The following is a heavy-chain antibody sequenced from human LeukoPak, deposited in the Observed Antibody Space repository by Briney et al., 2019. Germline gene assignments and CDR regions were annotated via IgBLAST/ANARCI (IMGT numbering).Heavy chain of an antibody. V-gene: IGHV6-1*01. D-gene: IGHD1-26*01. Sequence: PSQTLSLTCAISGDSVSTNSATWTWLRQSPSRGLEWLGRTYYRSKWNNDYAVSMKSRITINPDTSKNQFPLQLNSVTPEDTAVYYCARLVGASWFDSWGQGTLVTVSS. CDR3: ARLVGASWFDS. CDR2: TYYRSKWNN. CDR1: GDSVSTNSAT. J-gene: IGHJ5*01.